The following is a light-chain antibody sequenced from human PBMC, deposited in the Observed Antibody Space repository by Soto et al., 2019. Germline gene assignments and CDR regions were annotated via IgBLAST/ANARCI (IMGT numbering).Light chain of an antibody. CDR1: QGISSY. CDR3: QQLNSFPLT. CDR2: AAS. V-gene: IGKV1-9*01. Sequence: IQLTQSPSSLSASVGDRVLITCRASQGISSYLAWYQQKSGKAPKLLIYAASTSQSGVPSRFSGSVSGTDFTLTISSLQPEDFATYYCQQLNSFPLTFGGGTKVDIK. J-gene: IGKJ4*01.